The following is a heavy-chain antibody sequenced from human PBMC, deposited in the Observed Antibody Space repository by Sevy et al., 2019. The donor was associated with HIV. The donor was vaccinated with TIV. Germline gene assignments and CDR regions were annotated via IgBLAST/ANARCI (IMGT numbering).Heavy chain of an antibody. CDR3: VKGLRGYSYGYYYYGMDV. CDR1: GFTFSSYA. V-gene: IGHV3-23*01. Sequence: GGSLRLSCAASGFTFSSYAMSWVRQAPGKGLEWVSAISGSGGSTYYADSVKGRFTISRDNSKNTLYLQMNSLRAEDTAVYYCVKGLRGYSYGYYYYGMDVWGQGTTVTVSS. J-gene: IGHJ6*02. CDR2: ISGSGGST. D-gene: IGHD5-18*01.